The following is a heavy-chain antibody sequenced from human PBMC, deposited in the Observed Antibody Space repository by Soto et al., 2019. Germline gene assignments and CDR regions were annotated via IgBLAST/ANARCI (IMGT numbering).Heavy chain of an antibody. J-gene: IGHJ5*02. CDR2: IYYSGST. V-gene: IGHV4-31*03. CDR3: ARHFTMVRGVNYNWFDP. D-gene: IGHD3-10*01. Sequence: PSETLSLTCTVSGGSISSGGYYWSWIRQHPGKGLEWIGYIYYSGSTYYNPSLKSRVTISVDTSKNQSSLKLSSVTAADTAVYYCARHFTMVRGVNYNWFDPWGQGTLVTVSS. CDR1: GGSISSGGYY.